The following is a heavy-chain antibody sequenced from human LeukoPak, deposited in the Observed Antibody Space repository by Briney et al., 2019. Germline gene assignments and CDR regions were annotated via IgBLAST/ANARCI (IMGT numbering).Heavy chain of an antibody. V-gene: IGHV3-23*01. D-gene: IGHD4-17*01. CDR1: GFTFSSYA. CDR2: ISNSDGNA. CDR3: ACLRGPSDY. Sequence: QSGGSLRLSCIASGFTFSSYAMSWVRQAPGKGLEWASTISNSDGNAYYADSVKGRFTISRDNSKNTLYLQMNSLTADDTAVYFCACLRGPSDYWGQGTLVTVSS. J-gene: IGHJ4*02.